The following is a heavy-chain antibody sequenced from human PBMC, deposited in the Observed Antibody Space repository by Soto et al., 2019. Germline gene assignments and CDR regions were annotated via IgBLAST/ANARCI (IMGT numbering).Heavy chain of an antibody. D-gene: IGHD4-17*01. CDR2: MNPKSGNT. Sequence: QVKLVQSGAEVKKPGASVKVSCKASGYTLTNYDINWVRQATGQGLEWMGWMNPKSGNTGYAQQFQGRVIMTRSTSISTADMEFSSLRSEDTAVNYCVRVYGEIDYWGPGTLVTVSS. V-gene: IGHV1-8*02. J-gene: IGHJ4*02. CDR1: GYTLTNYD. CDR3: VRVYGEIDY.